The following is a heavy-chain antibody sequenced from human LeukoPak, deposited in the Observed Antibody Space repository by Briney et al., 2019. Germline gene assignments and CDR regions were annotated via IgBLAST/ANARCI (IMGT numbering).Heavy chain of an antibody. J-gene: IGHJ2*01. CDR3: ATSEVITFR. CDR2: IWYDGSNK. D-gene: IGHD3-16*01. CDR1: GFTFSSYG. V-gene: IGHV3-33*01. Sequence: PGGSLRLSCAAPGFTFSSYGMHWVRQAPGKGLEWVAVIWYDGSNKYYADSVKGRFTISRDNSKNTLYLQMNSLRAEDTAAYHCATSEVITFRWGRGTLVTVSS.